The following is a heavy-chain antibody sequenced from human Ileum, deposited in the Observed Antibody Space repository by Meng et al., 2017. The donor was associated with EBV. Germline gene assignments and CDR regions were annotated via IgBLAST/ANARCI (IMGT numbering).Heavy chain of an antibody. V-gene: IGHV3-30*03. Sequence: QVHLVVSGGGVVQPGRSLRLSCAASGFTFNNYAMHWVRQAPGKGLEWVAVVAYDGNNKLYVDSVKGRFTVSRDNSENTLYLQMNSLRDEDTAVYYCARRSSEGGSTWNHYLEYWGQGTLVTVSS. CDR2: VAYDGNNK. CDR1: GFTFNNYA. CDR3: ARRSSEGGSTWNHYLEY. D-gene: IGHD6-13*01. J-gene: IGHJ4*02.